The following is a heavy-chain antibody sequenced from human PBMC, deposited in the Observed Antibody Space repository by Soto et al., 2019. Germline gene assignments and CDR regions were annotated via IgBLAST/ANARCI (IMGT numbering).Heavy chain of an antibody. D-gene: IGHD3-9*01. CDR1: GFTFSSYG. CDR2: IWYDGSNK. J-gene: IGHJ3*02. Sequence: GGSLRLSCAASGFTFSSYGMHWVRQAPGKGLEWVAVIWYDGSNKYYADSVKGRFTISRDNSKNTLYLQMNSLRAEDTAVYYCARPDILTGYDAFDIWGQGTMVTVSS. CDR3: ARPDILTGYDAFDI. V-gene: IGHV3-33*01.